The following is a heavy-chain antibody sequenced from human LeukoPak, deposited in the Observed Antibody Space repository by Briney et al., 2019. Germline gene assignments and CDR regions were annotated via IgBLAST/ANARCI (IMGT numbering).Heavy chain of an antibody. Sequence: SETLSLTCTVSGGSISSYYWSWIRQPAGKGLEWIGRIYTSGSTNYIPSLKSRVTMSVDTSKNQFSLKLSSVTAADTAVYYCARESAAGGDFDYWGQGTLVTVSS. CDR2: IYTSGST. CDR1: GGSISSYY. D-gene: IGHD6-13*01. J-gene: IGHJ4*02. V-gene: IGHV4-4*07. CDR3: ARESAAGGDFDY.